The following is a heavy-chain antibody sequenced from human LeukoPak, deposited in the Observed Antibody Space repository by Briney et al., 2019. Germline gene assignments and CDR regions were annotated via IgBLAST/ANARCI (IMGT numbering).Heavy chain of an antibody. V-gene: IGHV1-2*02. D-gene: IGHD3-22*01. CDR3: AATASLDYYERSGYHY. J-gene: IGHJ4*02. Sequence: ASVKLSCNASGYTFTGHYVHWVRRAPGQGLEWVGWINLNNGGTHFAQNFQDRDTMTRDRANAAAHMELSRLRFDDTAVYYCAATASLDYYERSGYHYWGQGALVTVSS. CDR1: GYTFTGHY. CDR2: INLNNGGT.